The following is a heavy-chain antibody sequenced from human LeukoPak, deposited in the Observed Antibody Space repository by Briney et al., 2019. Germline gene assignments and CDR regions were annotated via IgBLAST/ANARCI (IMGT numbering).Heavy chain of an antibody. D-gene: IGHD5/OR15-5a*01. CDR2: IIPIFGTA. Sequence: GASVKVSCKASGGTFSSYAISWVRQAPGQGLEWMGGIIPIFGTANYAQKFQGRVTITADDSTSTAYMELSSLRSEDTAVYYCASLSTAGYYYCYMDVWGKGTTVTVSS. J-gene: IGHJ6*03. CDR1: GGTFSSYA. V-gene: IGHV1-69*13. CDR3: ASLSTAGYYYCYMDV.